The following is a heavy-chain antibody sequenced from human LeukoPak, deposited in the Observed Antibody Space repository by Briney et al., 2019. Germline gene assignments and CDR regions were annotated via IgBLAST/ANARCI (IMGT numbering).Heavy chain of an antibody. J-gene: IGHJ5*02. CDR3: AKDPYARYDSSGYYYFVGWFDP. D-gene: IGHD3-22*01. Sequence: GGSLRLSCAASGFTFSSYAMSWVRQAPGKGLEWVSAISDRGGSTYYAHSVKGRFTISRDNSKNTLYLQMNSLRAEDTAVYYCAKDPYARYDSSGYYYFVGWFDPWGQGTLVTVSS. CDR2: ISDRGGST. CDR1: GFTFSSYA. V-gene: IGHV3-23*01.